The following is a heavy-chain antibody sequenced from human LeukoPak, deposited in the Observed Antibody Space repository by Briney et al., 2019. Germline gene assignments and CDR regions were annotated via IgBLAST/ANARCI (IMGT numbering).Heavy chain of an antibody. V-gene: IGHV3-15*01. CDR2: IKSKGDGGTT. J-gene: IGHJ5*02. CDR1: GFTFTNAW. CDR3: TTDPPYCGAGCFAGS. Sequence: GGSLRLSCAASGFTFTNAWMTWVRRAPGKGPEWVGRIKSKGDGGTTDCAAPVKGRFTISRDDSKNTLYLQMNSLKTEDTAVYYCTTDPPYCGAGCFAGSWGQGTLVTVSS. D-gene: IGHD2-21*02.